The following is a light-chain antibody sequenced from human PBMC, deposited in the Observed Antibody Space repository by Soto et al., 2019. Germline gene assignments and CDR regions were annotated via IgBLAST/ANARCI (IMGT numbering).Light chain of an antibody. CDR3: HQYGSSPAT. Sequence: EIVMTQSPATLSVSPGGRATLSCRASQSISDTLAWYQQKPGQAPRLLIYGASSRATGIPDRFCGSGSETDFTLTISRLEPEDFAVYYCHQYGSSPATFGQGTKVDIK. V-gene: IGKV3-20*01. J-gene: IGKJ1*01. CDR2: GAS. CDR1: QSISDT.